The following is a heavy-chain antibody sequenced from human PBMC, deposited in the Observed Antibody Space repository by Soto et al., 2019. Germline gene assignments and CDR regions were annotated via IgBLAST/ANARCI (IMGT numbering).Heavy chain of an antibody. V-gene: IGHV4-61*01. CDR2: ISNCGIS. D-gene: IGHD2-21*01. CDR1: GDSVTSVNYF. Sequence: SETLSLTCAVSGDSVTSVNYFWPRIRQPPGGGLEWIGYISNCGISKFNPSLKCRADVSQDTSKNKFSLNLSSLTDADTAVYFWARGEGNSYYAYQFDTGGQGALVTVSS. J-gene: IGHJ4*02. CDR3: ARGEGNSYYAYQFDT.